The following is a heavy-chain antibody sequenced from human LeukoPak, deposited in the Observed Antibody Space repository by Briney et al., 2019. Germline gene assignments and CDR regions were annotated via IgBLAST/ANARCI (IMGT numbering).Heavy chain of an antibody. CDR2: ISSSSSYI. CDR3: AVKSAEYFQH. CDR1: GFTFSSYS. V-gene: IGHV3-21*01. J-gene: IGHJ1*01. Sequence: GGSLRLPCAASGFTFSSYSMNWVRQAPGKGLEWVSSISSSSSYIYYADSVKGRFTISRDNAKNSLYLQMNSLRAEDTAVYYCAVKSAEYFQHWGQGTLVTVSS.